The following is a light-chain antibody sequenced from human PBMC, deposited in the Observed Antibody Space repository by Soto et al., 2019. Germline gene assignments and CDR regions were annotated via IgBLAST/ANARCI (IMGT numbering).Light chain of an antibody. Sequence: EIVLTQSPGTLSLSPVERATLSCRASQSVSSSYLAWYQQKPGQAPRLLIYGASSRATGIPDRLSGSGSGTDFTLTISRLEPEDFAVYYCQQYGSFRVTFGQGTRLEIK. J-gene: IGKJ5*01. V-gene: IGKV3-20*01. CDR1: QSVSSSY. CDR3: QQYGSFRVT. CDR2: GAS.